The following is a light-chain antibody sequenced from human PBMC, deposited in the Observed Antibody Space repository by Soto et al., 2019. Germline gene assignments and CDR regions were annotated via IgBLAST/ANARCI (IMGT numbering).Light chain of an antibody. CDR3: QQYVTSPAIT. J-gene: IGKJ5*01. CDR2: GAT. V-gene: IGKV3-20*01. Sequence: PGERATLSCWASESVGDYLAWYQQKPGQAPRLLIYGATKRTSGTPDRFSGTGSETAFTLAISRLEPGDFAVYYCQQYVTSPAITFGQGTRLETK. CDR1: ESVGDY.